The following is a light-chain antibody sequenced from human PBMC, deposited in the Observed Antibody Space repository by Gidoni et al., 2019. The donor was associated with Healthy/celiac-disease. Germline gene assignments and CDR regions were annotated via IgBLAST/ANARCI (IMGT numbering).Light chain of an antibody. CDR1: SSDGGGYNY. V-gene: IGLV2-14*01. CDR3: SSYTSSSTLEVV. CDR2: EVI. Sequence: QSALTQPASVSGSPAQSITISCTGTSSDGGGYNYVSWYQQHPGKAPKLMIYEVINRPSGVANRFSGSNSGNTASLTISGLQAEDEADYYCSSYTSSSTLEVVFGGGTKLTVL. J-gene: IGLJ2*01.